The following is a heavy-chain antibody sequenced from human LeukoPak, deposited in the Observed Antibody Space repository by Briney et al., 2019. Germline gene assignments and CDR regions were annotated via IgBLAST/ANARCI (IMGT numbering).Heavy chain of an antibody. CDR2: ISSSSSYI. Sequence: NPGGSLRLSCAAPGFTFSSYSMNWVRQAPGKGLEWVSSISSSSSYIYYADSVKGRFTISRDNAKNSLYLQMNSLRAEDTAVYYCAKAGPGFGFDYWGQGTLVTVSS. CDR3: AKAGPGFGFDY. CDR1: GFTFSSYS. V-gene: IGHV3-21*01. D-gene: IGHD3-10*01. J-gene: IGHJ4*02.